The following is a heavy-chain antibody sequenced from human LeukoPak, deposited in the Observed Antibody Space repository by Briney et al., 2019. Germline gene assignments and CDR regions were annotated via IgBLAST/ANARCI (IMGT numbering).Heavy chain of an antibody. CDR1: GYPFTGYY. J-gene: IGHJ6*03. CDR2: INPNSGGT. CDR3: ARGMEPLNLYYMDV. D-gene: IGHD1-26*01. V-gene: IGHV1-2*02. Sequence: ASVKVSCKASGYPFTGYYMHWVRQAPGQGLEWMAWINPNSGGTNYAQKFQGRVTVTGDTSISTAYTELSRLRSDDTAVYYCARGMEPLNLYYMDVWGKGTTVTVSS.